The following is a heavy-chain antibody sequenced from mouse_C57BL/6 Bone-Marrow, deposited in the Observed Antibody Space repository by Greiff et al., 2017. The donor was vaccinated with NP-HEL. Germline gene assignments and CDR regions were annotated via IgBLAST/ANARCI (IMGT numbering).Heavy chain of an antibody. Sequence: EVKLQESGPGMVKPSQSLSLTCTVTGYSITSGYDWHWIRHFPGNKLEWMGYISYSGSTNYNPSLKSRISITHDTSKNHFFLKLNSVTTEDTATYYCARGLAHYFDYWGQGTTLTVSS. J-gene: IGHJ2*01. V-gene: IGHV3-1*01. CDR1: GYSITSGYD. CDR3: ARGLAHYFDY. CDR2: ISYSGST. D-gene: IGHD4-1*01.